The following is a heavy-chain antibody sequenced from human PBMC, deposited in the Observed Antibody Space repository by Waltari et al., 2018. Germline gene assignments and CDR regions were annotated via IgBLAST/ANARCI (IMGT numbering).Heavy chain of an antibody. J-gene: IGHJ4*02. Sequence: QVQLVESGEGVVQPGKSVRLSCAASGFNFKTYGMHWVRQAPGKGLEWVAVIAYDGRNKFYVDAVKGRFSISRDDSKTTVYLQMNDLRPEDTATYYCAKDGRAWFGSGISHFESWGQGTLVTVSS. CDR2: IAYDGRNK. V-gene: IGHV3-30*18. CDR3: AKDGRAWFGSGISHFES. CDR1: GFNFKTYG. D-gene: IGHD3-10*01.